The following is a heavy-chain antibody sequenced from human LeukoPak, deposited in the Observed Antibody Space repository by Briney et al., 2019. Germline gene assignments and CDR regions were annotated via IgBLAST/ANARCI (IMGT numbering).Heavy chain of an antibody. CDR1: GFTFSSYS. Sequence: GGSLRLSCAASGFTFSSYSMNGVRQAPGRGLEWVSSISSSSSYIYYADSVKGRFTISRDNAKNSLYLQMSSLRAEDTAVYYCASWDYWGSGDAFDIWGQGTMVTVSS. CDR3: ASWDYWGSGDAFDI. CDR2: ISSSSSYI. D-gene: IGHD3-10*01. V-gene: IGHV3-21*01. J-gene: IGHJ3*02.